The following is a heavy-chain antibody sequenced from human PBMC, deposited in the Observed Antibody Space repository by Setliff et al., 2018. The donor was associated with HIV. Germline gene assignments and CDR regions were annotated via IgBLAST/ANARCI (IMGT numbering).Heavy chain of an antibody. J-gene: IGHJ6*03. CDR2: IYSSGST. CDR1: GGSISSGGYY. V-gene: IGHV4-31*03. CDR3: ARARGLLPYYYLDV. Sequence: SETLSLTCTVSGGSISSGGYYWSWIRQHPGKGLEWIGYIYSSGSTYYNPSLKSRVTMSVDTSKNQFSLKLSSVTAADTAVYYCARARGLLPYYYLDVWGKGTTVTVSS. D-gene: IGHD3-10*01.